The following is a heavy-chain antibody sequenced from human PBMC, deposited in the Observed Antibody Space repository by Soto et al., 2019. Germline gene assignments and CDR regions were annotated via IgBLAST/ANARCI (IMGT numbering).Heavy chain of an antibody. J-gene: IGHJ4*02. CDR3: ARALNYYDSSGRGMEFDY. D-gene: IGHD3-22*01. Sequence: SETLSLTCAVYGGSFSGYYWSWIRQPPGKGLEWIGEINHSGSTNYNPSLKSRVTISVDTSKNQFSLKLSSVTAADTAVYYCARALNYYDSSGRGMEFDYWGQGTLVTVSS. CDR2: INHSGST. CDR1: GGSFSGYY. V-gene: IGHV4-34*01.